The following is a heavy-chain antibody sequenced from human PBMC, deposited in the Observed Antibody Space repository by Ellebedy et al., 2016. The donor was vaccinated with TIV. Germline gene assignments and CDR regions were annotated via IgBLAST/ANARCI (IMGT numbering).Heavy chain of an antibody. CDR2: IWYDGSNK. D-gene: IGHD2-15*01. V-gene: IGHV3-33*01. CDR3: ARELVAASGLGWFDP. Sequence: GESLKISCAASGFTFSSYGMHWVRQAPGKGLEWVAVIWYDGSNKYYADSVKGRFTISRDNSKNTLYLQMNSLRAEDTAVYYCARELVAASGLGWFDPWGQGTLVTVSS. J-gene: IGHJ5*02. CDR1: GFTFSSYG.